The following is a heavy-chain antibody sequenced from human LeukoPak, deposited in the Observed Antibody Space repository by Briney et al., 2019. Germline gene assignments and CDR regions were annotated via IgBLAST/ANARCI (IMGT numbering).Heavy chain of an antibody. CDR2: ISAYNGNT. D-gene: IGHD3-16*02. V-gene: IGHV1-18*01. CDR1: GYTFTTYG. J-gene: IGHJ6*02. Sequence: ASVKVSCKASGYTFTTYGISWVRQAPGQGREWMGWISAYNGNTKYAQKLQGRVTMTTDTSTSTAYMELRSLRSDDTAVYYCARLQDDYVWGSYRRNYGMDVWGQGTTVTVSS. CDR3: ARLQDDYVWGSYRRNYGMDV.